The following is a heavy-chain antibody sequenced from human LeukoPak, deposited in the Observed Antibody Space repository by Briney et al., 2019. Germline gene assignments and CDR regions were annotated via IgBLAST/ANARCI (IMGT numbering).Heavy chain of an antibody. CDR2: ISSSSSYI. Sequence: AGGSLRLSCAASGFTFSSYSMNWVRQAPGKGLEWVSSISSSSSYIYYADSVKGRFTISRDNSKNTLYLQMNSLRAEDTAVYYCAKTLGGYNYYMDVWGKGTTVTVSS. V-gene: IGHV3-21*04. CDR1: GFTFSSYS. D-gene: IGHD2-15*01. J-gene: IGHJ6*03. CDR3: AKTLGGYNYYMDV.